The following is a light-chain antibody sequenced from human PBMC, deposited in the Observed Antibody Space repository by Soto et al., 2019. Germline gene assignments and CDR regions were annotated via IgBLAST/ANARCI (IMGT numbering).Light chain of an antibody. CDR2: RAS. Sequence: DIEMSMSPSTLSLSVGDRVTITCRASQNISIYLAWYQQKPGRAPELLMYRASTLESGVPSRYSGGGSGTGFTLTIISLQPDDSGTYYCQQDHSYSKTFGQGTKVDIK. CDR3: QQDHSYSKT. J-gene: IGKJ1*01. CDR1: QNISIY. V-gene: IGKV1-5*03.